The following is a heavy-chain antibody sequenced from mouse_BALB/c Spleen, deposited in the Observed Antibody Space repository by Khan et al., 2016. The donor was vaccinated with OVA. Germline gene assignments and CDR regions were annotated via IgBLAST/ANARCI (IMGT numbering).Heavy chain of an antibody. J-gene: IGHJ4*01. V-gene: IGHV3-2*02. D-gene: IGHD2-3*01. CDR1: GYSITSDYA. CDR2: ISSSGST. CDR3: ARDGSRYDYAMDY. Sequence: VQLKQSGPGLVKPSQSLSITCTVTGYSITSDYAWNWIRQFPGNKLEWMGYISSSGSTNYNPAFKSRISITRDTSKNQSFLQLNSVTTEDTATYYCARDGSRYDYAMDYWGQGTSVTVSS.